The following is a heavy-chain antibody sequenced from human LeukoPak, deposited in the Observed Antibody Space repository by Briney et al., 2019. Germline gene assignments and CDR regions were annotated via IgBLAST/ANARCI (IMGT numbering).Heavy chain of an antibody. CDR1: GFTFKNYA. J-gene: IGHJ4*02. Sequence: PGGSLRLSCAASGFTFKNYAMSWVCQAPGKGLEWVSAIRTSDGSTYYADSVKGRFTISRDNSKDTLYLQMNSLRAEDTAAYYCATAGNWNDAYGDYWGQGTLVTVSS. V-gene: IGHV3-23*01. D-gene: IGHD1-1*01. CDR3: ATAGNWNDAYGDY. CDR2: IRTSDGST.